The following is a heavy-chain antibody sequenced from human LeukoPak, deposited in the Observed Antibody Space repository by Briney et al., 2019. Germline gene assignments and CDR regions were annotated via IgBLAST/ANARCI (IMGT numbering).Heavy chain of an antibody. CDR2: INSDESTI. D-gene: IGHD3-16*02. V-gene: IGHV3-74*01. CDR1: GFSFSNYW. J-gene: IGHJ4*02. CDR3: ARGILGELSPYDY. Sequence: GGSLRLSCAASGFSFSNYWMHWVRQAPGKGLVWVSRINSDESTISYADSVKGRFAISRDNAKNTLYLQMNSLRAEDTAVYFCARGILGELSPYDYWGQGTLVTVSS.